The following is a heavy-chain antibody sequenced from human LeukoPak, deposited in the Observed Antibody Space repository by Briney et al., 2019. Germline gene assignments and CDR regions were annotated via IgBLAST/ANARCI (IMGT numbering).Heavy chain of an antibody. V-gene: IGHV4-39*01. CDR1: GGSISSSSYY. Sequence: PSETLSLTCTVSGGSISSSSYYWGWIRQPPGKGLEWIGSIYYSGSTYYNPSLKSRVTISVDTSKNQFSLKLSSVTAADTAVYYCARVGATYFGYWGQGTLVTVSS. CDR2: IYYSGST. CDR3: ARVGATYFGY. J-gene: IGHJ4*02. D-gene: IGHD1-26*01.